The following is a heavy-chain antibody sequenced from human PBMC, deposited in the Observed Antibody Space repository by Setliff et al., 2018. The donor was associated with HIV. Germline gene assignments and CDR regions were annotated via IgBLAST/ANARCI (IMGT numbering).Heavy chain of an antibody. CDR3: ARVLLRTNAVYGVVSNRFDP. CDR2: ISPDGNRN. V-gene: IGHV3-7*03. Sequence: PGGSLRLSCAISGFNVSANYLSWVRQAPGKGLEWVASISPDGNRNYCVGSVKGRFTASRDNAKSSLYLQMNSLRAEDTAVYYCARVLLRTNAVYGVVSNRFDPWGQGTLVTVSS. D-gene: IGHD2-8*01. CDR1: GFNVSANY. J-gene: IGHJ5*02.